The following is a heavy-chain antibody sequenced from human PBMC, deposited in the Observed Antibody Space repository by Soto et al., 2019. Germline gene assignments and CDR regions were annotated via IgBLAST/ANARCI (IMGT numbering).Heavy chain of an antibody. CDR1: GGSISSSSYY. V-gene: IGHV4-39*01. D-gene: IGHD4-17*01. Sequence: QLQLQESGPGLVKPSETLSLTCTVSGGSISSSSYYWGWIRQPPGKGLEWIGSIYYSGSTYYNPSLKSRVTISVATSKNQFSLTLSSVTAADTAVYYCARWPPIYGDYALDPWGQGTLVTVSS. CDR3: ARWPPIYGDYALDP. CDR2: IYYSGST. J-gene: IGHJ5*02.